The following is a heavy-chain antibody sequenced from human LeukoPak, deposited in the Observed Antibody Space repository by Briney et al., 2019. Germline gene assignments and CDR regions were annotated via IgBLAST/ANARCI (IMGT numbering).Heavy chain of an antibody. CDR1: GFTFSSYS. CDR2: ISSSSSYI. CDR3: ARARDGYFDY. Sequence: PGGSLRLSCAASGFTFSSYSMNWVRQAPGKGLEWDSSISSSSSYIYYADSVKGRFTISRDNAKNSLYLQMNSLRAEDTAVYYCARARDGYFDYWGQGTLVTVSS. V-gene: IGHV3-21*01. J-gene: IGHJ4*02.